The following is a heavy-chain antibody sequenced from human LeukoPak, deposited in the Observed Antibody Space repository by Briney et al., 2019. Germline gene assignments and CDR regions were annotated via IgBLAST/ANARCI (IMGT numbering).Heavy chain of an antibody. CDR2: ISSSGSII. CDR3: ARARETYSSGWHYSMDV. CDR1: GFTFSSYW. D-gene: IGHD6-19*01. V-gene: IGHV3-48*04. J-gene: IGHJ6*03. Sequence: YPGGSLRLSCAASGFTFSSYWMSWIRQAPGKGLEWVSYISSSGSIIHYADSVKGRFTISRDNAKKSLYLQMNSLRAEDTAVYYCARARETYSSGWHYSMDVWGKGTTVTVSS.